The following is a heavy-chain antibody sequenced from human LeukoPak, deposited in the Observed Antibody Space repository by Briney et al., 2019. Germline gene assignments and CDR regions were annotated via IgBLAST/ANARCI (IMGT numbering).Heavy chain of an antibody. CDR2: ISGSGGST. Sequence: GGSLRLSCAASGFTFSSYAMSWVRQAPGRGLEWVSGISGSGGSTYYADSVKGRFTISRDNSKNTLYLQMDSLRAEDTAVYYCAKESGITIFGVVTDRRYYFDYWGQGTLVTVSS. CDR3: AKESGITIFGVVTDRRYYFDY. D-gene: IGHD3-3*01. V-gene: IGHV3-23*01. CDR1: GFTFSSYA. J-gene: IGHJ4*02.